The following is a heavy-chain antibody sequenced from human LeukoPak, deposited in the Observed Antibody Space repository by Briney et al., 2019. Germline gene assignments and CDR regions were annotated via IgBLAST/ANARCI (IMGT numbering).Heavy chain of an antibody. J-gene: IGHJ1*01. V-gene: IGHV3-33*01. CDR2: IWFDGSKQ. CDR3: GRDLSYGSGEF. Sequence: GGSLRLSCAASGFTFTSYGMHWVRQPPGKGLEWVAAIWFDGSKQIYGDSVRGRFTISRDDSKNTLYLQMNSLRAEDTAVYYCGRDLSYGSGEFWGQGTLVTVSS. CDR1: GFTFTSYG. D-gene: IGHD3-10*01.